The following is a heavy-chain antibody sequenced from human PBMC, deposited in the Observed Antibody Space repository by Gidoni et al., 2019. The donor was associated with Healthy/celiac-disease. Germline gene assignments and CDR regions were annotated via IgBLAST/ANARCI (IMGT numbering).Heavy chain of an antibody. J-gene: IGHJ4*02. CDR3: ARKGNIVASRHYFDY. CDR2: IIPIFGTA. V-gene: IGHV1-69*01. CDR1: GGTFSSYA. D-gene: IGHD5-12*01. Sequence: QVQLVQSGAEVKKPGSSVKVSCKASGGTFSSYAISWVRQAPGQGLEWMGGIIPIFGTANYAHKCQGRVTITADESTSTAYMELSSLRSEDTAVYYCARKGNIVASRHYFDYWGQGTLVTVSS.